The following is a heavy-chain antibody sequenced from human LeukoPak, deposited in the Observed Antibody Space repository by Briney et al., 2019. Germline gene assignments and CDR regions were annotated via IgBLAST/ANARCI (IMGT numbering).Heavy chain of an antibody. CDR1: GFTFSSYW. V-gene: IGHV3-74*01. CDR2: INPDGSST. Sequence: GGSMRLSCAASGFTFSSYWMHWVRQAPGKGLVWVSRINPDGSSTSYADSVKGRFTISRDNAKNTLYLQMNSLRAEDTAVYYCVKYGDYKFDPWGQGTLVTVSS. CDR3: VKYGDYKFDP. J-gene: IGHJ5*02. D-gene: IGHD4-17*01.